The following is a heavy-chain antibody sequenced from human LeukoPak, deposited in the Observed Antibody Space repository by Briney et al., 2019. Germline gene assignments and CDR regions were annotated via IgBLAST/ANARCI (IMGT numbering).Heavy chain of an antibody. D-gene: IGHD5-18*01. J-gene: IGHJ4*02. CDR3: ARGDVQLWLIDY. CDR1: GFTFSSYA. V-gene: IGHV3-30-3*01. Sequence: GGSLRLSCAASGFTFSSYAMHWVRQAPGKGLEWVAVISYDGSNKYYADSVKGRFTISRDNSKNTLYLQMNSLRAEDTAVYYCARGDVQLWLIDYWGQGTLVTVSS. CDR2: ISYDGSNK.